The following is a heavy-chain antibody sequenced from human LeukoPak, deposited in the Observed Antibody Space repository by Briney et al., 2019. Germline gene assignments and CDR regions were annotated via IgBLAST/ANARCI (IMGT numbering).Heavy chain of an antibody. CDR3: ARGHTSGWRTPSY. J-gene: IGHJ4*02. D-gene: IGHD6-19*01. Sequence: SETLSLTCTVSGGSINNYYWIWLRQPPGKGLEWIGHIYYDGSTSYNPSLRSRVTISLETSKNLFSLKVNPVTTADTAVYHCARGHTSGWRTPSYWGQGALVTVSS. CDR1: GGSINNYY. CDR2: IYYDGST. V-gene: IGHV4-59*01.